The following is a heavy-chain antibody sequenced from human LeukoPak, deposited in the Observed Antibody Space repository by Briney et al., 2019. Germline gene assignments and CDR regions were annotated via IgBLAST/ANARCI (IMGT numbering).Heavy chain of an antibody. CDR3: ARAAVYDILTGYYPENLEETTVTYYFDY. D-gene: IGHD3-9*01. J-gene: IGHJ4*02. CDR2: IIPIFGTA. CDR1: GGTFSSYA. V-gene: IGHV1-69*13. Sequence: ASVKVSCKASGGTFSSYAISWVRQAPGQGLEWMGGIIPIFGTANYAQKFQGRVTITADESTSIAYMELSSLRSEDTAVYYCARAAVYDILTGYYPENLEETTVTYYFDYWGQGTLVTVSS.